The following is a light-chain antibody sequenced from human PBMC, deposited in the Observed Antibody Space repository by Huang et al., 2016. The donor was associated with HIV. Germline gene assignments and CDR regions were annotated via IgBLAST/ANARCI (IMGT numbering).Light chain of an antibody. Sequence: DIQMTQSPSSLSASVGDRVTITCRASQGIGNSLAWYQQKPEKAPRLLLYATSTLESGVPSRFSGSGSRTHYTLTSNTLQPEDIASYYCQQYHSLPWTFGQGTKVEIK. V-gene: IGKV1-NL1*01. J-gene: IGKJ1*01. CDR2: ATS. CDR3: QQYHSLPWT. CDR1: QGIGNS.